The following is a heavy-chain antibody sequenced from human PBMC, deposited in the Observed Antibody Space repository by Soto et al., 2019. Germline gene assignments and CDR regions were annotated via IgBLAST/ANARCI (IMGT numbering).Heavy chain of an antibody. CDR3: ASHNYDFWSGPRAFDI. V-gene: IGHV1-3*01. CDR1: GYTFTSYA. J-gene: IGHJ3*02. CDR2: INAGNGNT. D-gene: IGHD3-3*01. Sequence: ASVKFSCKASGYTFTSYAMHWMRQAPGQRLEWMGWINAGNGNTKYSQKFQGRVTITRDTSASTAYMELSSLRSEDTAVYYCASHNYDFWSGPRAFDIWGQGTMVTVSS.